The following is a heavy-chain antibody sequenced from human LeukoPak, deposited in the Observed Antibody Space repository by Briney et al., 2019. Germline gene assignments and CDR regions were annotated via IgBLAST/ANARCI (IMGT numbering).Heavy chain of an antibody. CDR1: AFTFSGYS. V-gene: IGHV3-30*04. D-gene: IGHD1-1*01. J-gene: IGHJ3*02. CDR3: ARVGYDYNWYDAFDI. Sequence: KPGRSLRLSCVVSAFTFSGYSMHWVRQAPGKGLEWEAFISHDGSNKYCADSLKGRFTISRDNSKNTLFLQMNSLRPEDTAVYYCARVGYDYNWYDAFDIWGQGTMVTVSS. CDR2: ISHDGSNK.